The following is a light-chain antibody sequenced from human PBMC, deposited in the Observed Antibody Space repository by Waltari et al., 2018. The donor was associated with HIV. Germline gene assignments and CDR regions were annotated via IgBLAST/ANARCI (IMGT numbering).Light chain of an antibody. Sequence: QSALTQPASVSGSPGQSITISCTGTSSDVGGYNYVSWYQQHPGKAPKLMIYDVSKRPSGVPDRCSGSKSGNTASLTISGLQAEDEADYYCQSYDSSLSVVFGGGTKLTVL. J-gene: IGLJ2*01. CDR3: QSYDSSLSVV. V-gene: IGLV2-11*01. CDR1: SSDVGGYNY. CDR2: DVS.